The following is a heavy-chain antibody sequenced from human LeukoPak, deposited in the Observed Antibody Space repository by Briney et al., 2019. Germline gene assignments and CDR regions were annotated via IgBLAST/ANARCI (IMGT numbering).Heavy chain of an antibody. Sequence: GASVKVSCKASGYTFTGYYMHWVRQAPGQGPEWMGWINPNSGGTNYAQKFQGRVTMTRDTSISTAYMELSRLRSDDTAVYYCARVLPTLGRSLASDWFDPWGQGTLVTVSS. CDR3: ARVLPTLGRSLASDWFDP. CDR1: GYTFTGYY. CDR2: INPNSGGT. J-gene: IGHJ5*02. V-gene: IGHV1-2*02. D-gene: IGHD3-3*02.